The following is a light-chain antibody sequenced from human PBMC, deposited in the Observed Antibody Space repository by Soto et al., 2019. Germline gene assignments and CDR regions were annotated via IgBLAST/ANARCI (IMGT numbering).Light chain of an antibody. V-gene: IGLV1-40*01. CDR3: RSYDSSLSGWV. CDR1: SSNIGAGYD. J-gene: IGLJ3*02. Sequence: QSVLTQPPSVSGAPGQRVTISCTGSSSNIGAGYDVHWYQQLPGTAPKLLIYGNNNRPTGVPDRFSGSKSDTSASLAITGLEAEDEAAYYCRSYDSSLSGWVFGGGTKVTVL. CDR2: GNN.